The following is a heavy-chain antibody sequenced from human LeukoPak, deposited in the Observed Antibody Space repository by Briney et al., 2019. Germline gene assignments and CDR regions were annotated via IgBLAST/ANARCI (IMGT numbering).Heavy chain of an antibody. CDR1: GGSISSGGYY. CDR2: INHSGST. Sequence: SETLSLTCTVSGGSISSGGYYWSWIRQPPGKGLEWIGEINHSGSTNYNPSLKSRVTISVDTSKNQFSLKLSSVTAADTAVYYCARGADDIVVVPAAFGFDPWGQGTLVTVSS. J-gene: IGHJ5*02. D-gene: IGHD2-2*01. V-gene: IGHV4-39*07. CDR3: ARGADDIVVVPAAFGFDP.